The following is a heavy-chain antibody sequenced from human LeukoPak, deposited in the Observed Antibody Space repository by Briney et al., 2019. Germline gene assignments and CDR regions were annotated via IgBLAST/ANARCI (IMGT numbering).Heavy chain of an antibody. CDR2: IIPIFGTA. D-gene: IGHD4-11*01. CDR3: ARMTTVRGYYYYYYMDV. V-gene: IGHV1-69*05. J-gene: IGHJ6*03. CDR1: GGTFSSYA. Sequence: VASVKVSCXASGGTFSSYAISWVRQALGQGLEWMGRIIPIFGTANYAQKFQGRVTITTDESTSTAYMELSSLRSEDTAVYYCARMTTVRGYYYYYYMDVWGKGTTVTVSS.